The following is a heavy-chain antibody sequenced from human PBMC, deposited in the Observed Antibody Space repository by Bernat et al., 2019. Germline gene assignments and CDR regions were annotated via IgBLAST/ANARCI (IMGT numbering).Heavy chain of an antibody. CDR2: IHYSGSI. Sequence: QLQLQESGPGLVKPSETLSLTCTVSGGFISSSSYYWGWIRQPPGKGPERIGSIHYSGSIYYTPSLQSRVTISVNTTQNHFSLKMSSLTAAGTAVYYCSRLCPPGPYYYYYYGMAVWGQGTTVTVSS. J-gene: IGHJ6*02. V-gene: IGHV4-39*01. CDR1: GGFISSSSYY. CDR3: SRLCPPGPYYYYYYGMAV.